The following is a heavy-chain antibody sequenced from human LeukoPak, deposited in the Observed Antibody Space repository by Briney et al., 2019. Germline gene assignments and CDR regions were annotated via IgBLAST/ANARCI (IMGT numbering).Heavy chain of an antibody. D-gene: IGHD3-10*01. CDR3: AKVSDYYGAGSLDY. J-gene: IGHJ4*02. V-gene: IGHV3-23*01. CDR1: GFTFSTYA. Sequence: GGSLRLSCAASGFTFSTYAMSWVRQAPGKGLEWVSAISGSGGSTYNADSVKGRFTVSRDNSKNTLYLQMNSLRAEDTAVYPCAKVSDYYGAGSLDYWGQGTLVTVSS. CDR2: ISGSGGST.